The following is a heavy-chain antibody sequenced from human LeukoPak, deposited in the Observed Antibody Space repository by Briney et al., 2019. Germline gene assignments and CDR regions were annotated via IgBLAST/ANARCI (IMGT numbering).Heavy chain of an antibody. CDR1: GGSISSYY. V-gene: IGHV4-59*01. CDR2: IYYSGST. D-gene: IGHD2-15*01. J-gene: IGHJ6*02. Sequence: SETLSLTCTVSGGSISSYYWSWIRQPPGKGLEWIGYIYYSGSTNYNPPLKSRVTISVDTSKNQFSLKLSSVTAADTAVYYCARGYCSGGSCYSGMDVWGQGTTVTVSS. CDR3: ARGYCSGGSCYSGMDV.